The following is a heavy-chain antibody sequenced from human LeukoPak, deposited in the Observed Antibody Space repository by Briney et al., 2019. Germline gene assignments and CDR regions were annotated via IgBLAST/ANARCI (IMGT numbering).Heavy chain of an antibody. CDR1: GGSFSGYY. D-gene: IGHD5-12*01. CDR3: ARGGGIVATHYYYGMDV. Sequence: PSETLSLTCAVYGGSFSGYYWSWIRQPPGKGLGWIGEINHSGSTNYNPSLKSRVTISVDTSKNQFSLKLSSVTAADTAVYYCARGGGIVATHYYYGMDVWGQGTTVTVSS. V-gene: IGHV4-34*01. CDR2: INHSGST. J-gene: IGHJ6*02.